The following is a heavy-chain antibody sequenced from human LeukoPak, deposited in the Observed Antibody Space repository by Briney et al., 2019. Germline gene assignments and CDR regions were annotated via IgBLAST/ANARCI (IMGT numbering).Heavy chain of an antibody. CDR1: GYTFTSYG. V-gene: IGHV1-18*01. D-gene: IGHD6-13*01. Sequence: ASVKVSCKASGYTFTSYGISWVRQAPGQGLEWMGWISAYNGNTNYAQKLQGGVTMTTDTSTSTAYMELRSLRSDDTAVYCCARGAGIAAPSGIQTLDYWGQGTLVTVSS. CDR2: ISAYNGNT. J-gene: IGHJ4*02. CDR3: ARGAGIAAPSGIQTLDY.